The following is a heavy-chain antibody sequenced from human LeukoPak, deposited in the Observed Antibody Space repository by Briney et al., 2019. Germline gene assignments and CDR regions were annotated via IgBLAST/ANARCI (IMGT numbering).Heavy chain of an antibody. CDR2: IKQDGSEK. Sequence: GGSLRLSCAASGFTFSSYWMTWVRQAPGKGLEWVANIKQDGSEKYYVDSVKGRFTISKDNAKNTLYLQMNSLRAEDTAVYYCAKYYYDSSGYYNYFDYWGQGTLVTVSS. CDR3: AKYYYDSSGYYNYFDY. D-gene: IGHD3-22*01. J-gene: IGHJ4*02. V-gene: IGHV3-7*05. CDR1: GFTFSSYW.